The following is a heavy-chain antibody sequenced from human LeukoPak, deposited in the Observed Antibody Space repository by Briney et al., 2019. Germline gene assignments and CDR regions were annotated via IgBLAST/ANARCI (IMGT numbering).Heavy chain of an antibody. J-gene: IGHJ5*02. CDR1: GGSFSGYF. Sequence: SETLSLTCAVYGGSFSGYFWNWIRQPPGKGLEWIGEISHSGGTNYNPSLKSRVTISLDTSKNQFSLNLNSVTAADTAVYYCARGLQAYSSSWYALVNWFDPWGQGTLVTVSS. CDR3: ARGLQAYSSSWYALVNWFDP. V-gene: IGHV4-34*01. D-gene: IGHD6-13*01. CDR2: ISHSGGT.